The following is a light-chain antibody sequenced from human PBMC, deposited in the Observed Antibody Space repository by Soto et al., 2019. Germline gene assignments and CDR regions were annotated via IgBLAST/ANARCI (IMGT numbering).Light chain of an antibody. V-gene: IGKV3-20*01. J-gene: IGKJ1*01. CDR3: QQYGSSPLT. CDR1: QSVSSSY. Sequence: EIVLTQSPGTLSLSPGERATLSCRASQSVSSSYLAWYQQKPGQAPRLLIYGASSRATGIPDRFSGSGSRKDVSLNISRLETEDLAVYYCQQYGSSPLTFGQGTKVEIK. CDR2: GAS.